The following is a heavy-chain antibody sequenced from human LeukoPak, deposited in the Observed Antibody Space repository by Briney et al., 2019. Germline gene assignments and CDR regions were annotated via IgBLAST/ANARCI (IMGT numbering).Heavy chain of an antibody. Sequence: PGGSLRLSCAASGFTFSSYAMSWVRQAPGKGLEWVSAISGSGGSTYYADSVKGRFTISRDNAKNTLYLQMNSLRAEDTAVHYCAKDPDGYSGSLSSFSAHWGQGTLVTVSS. CDR2: ISGSGGST. CDR3: AKDPDGYSGSLSSFSAH. V-gene: IGHV3-23*01. J-gene: IGHJ1*01. CDR1: GFTFSSYA. D-gene: IGHD1-26*01.